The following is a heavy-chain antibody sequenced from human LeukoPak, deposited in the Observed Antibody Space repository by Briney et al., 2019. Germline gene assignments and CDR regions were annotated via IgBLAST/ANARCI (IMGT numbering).Heavy chain of an antibody. CDR3: AKEIYGDPTGGRFQH. CDR1: GFTFSSYG. V-gene: IGHV3-23*01. J-gene: IGHJ1*01. Sequence: GGSLRLSCAASGFTFSSYGMHWVRQTPGKGLEWVSVISGTGGSTYYADSVKGRFTISRDNSKNTLSLQMNSLRADDTAVYYCAKEIYGDPTGGRFQHWGQGTLVTVSS. CDR2: ISGTGGST. D-gene: IGHD4-17*01.